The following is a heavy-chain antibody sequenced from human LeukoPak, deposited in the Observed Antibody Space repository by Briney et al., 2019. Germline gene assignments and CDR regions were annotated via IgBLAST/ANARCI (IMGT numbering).Heavy chain of an antibody. V-gene: IGHV3-30*02. CDR2: IRYDGSNK. J-gene: IGHJ4*02. CDR1: GFTFSSYG. D-gene: IGHD6-19*01. CDR3: AKDSASLSSHFATYFDY. Sequence: GGSLRLSCAASGFTFSSYGMHWVRQAPGKGLEWVAFIRYDGSNKYYADSVKGRFTISRDNSKNTLYLQMNSLRAEDTAVYYCAKDSASLSSHFATYFDYWGQGTLVTVSS.